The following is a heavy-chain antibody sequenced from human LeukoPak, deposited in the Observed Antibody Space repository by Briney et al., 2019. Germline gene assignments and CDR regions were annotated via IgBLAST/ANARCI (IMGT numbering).Heavy chain of an antibody. CDR2: IIPIFGTA. CDR3: ARNLNYDFWSGYYKYYWFDP. J-gene: IGHJ5*02. CDR1: GGTFSSYA. V-gene: IGHV1-69*05. Sequence: SVKVSCKASGGTFSSYAISWVRQAPGQGLEWMGRIIPIFGTANYAQKVQGRVTMTTDTSTSTAYMELRSLRSDDTAVYYCARNLNYDFWSGYYKYYWFDPWGQGTLVTVSS. D-gene: IGHD3-3*01.